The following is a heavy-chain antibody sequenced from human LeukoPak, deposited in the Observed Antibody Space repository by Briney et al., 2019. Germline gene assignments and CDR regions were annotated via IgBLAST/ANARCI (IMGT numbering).Heavy chain of an antibody. CDR2: IYYSGST. D-gene: IGHD2-2*01. J-gene: IGHJ3*02. Sequence: PSETLSLTCTVSGGSISSYYWSWIRQPPGKGLEWIGYIYYSGSTNYNPSLKSRVTISVDTSKNQFSLKLSSVTAADTAVYYCARVCSSTSCYLAGAFDIWGQGTMVTVSS. V-gene: IGHV4-59*01. CDR3: ARVCSSTSCYLAGAFDI. CDR1: GGSISSYY.